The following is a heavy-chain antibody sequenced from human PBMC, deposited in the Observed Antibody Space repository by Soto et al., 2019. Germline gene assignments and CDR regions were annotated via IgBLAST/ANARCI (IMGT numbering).Heavy chain of an antibody. CDR3: VRESTTSGPNWFDT. Sequence: LSLTCSVSGGSINSGRSSWNWIRQSPGKGLEWIAYIYHSGSTYYNPSLKSRVTISVDRSENQFSLKLTSVTAADTAVYYCVRESTTSGPNWFDTWGPGILVTVSS. CDR2: IYHSGST. CDR1: GGSINSGRSS. V-gene: IGHV4-30-2*06. J-gene: IGHJ5*02. D-gene: IGHD1-1*01.